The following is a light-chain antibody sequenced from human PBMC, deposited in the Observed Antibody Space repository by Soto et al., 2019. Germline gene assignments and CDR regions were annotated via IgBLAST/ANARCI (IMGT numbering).Light chain of an antibody. CDR3: QQRSNWHPYT. Sequence: EIVLTQSPATLSLSPGERATLSCRASQSVSSYLAWYQQKPGQAPRLLIYDASNRATGIPARFSGSGSGTDFTLTISSREPEDFAVYYCQQRSNWHPYTFGQGTKLEIK. CDR1: QSVSSY. CDR2: DAS. J-gene: IGKJ2*01. V-gene: IGKV3-11*01.